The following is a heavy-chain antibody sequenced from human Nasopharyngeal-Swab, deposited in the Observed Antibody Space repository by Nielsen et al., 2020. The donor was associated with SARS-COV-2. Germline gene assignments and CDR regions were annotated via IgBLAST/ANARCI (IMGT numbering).Heavy chain of an antibody. CDR2: ISSSSSYI. CDR3: ARDRPYYYGSGSHGGDY. Sequence: GGSLRLSCAASGFTFSSYSMNWVRQALGKGPEWVSSISSSSSYIYYADSVKGRFTISRDNAKNSLYLQMNSLRAEDTAVYYCARDRPYYYGSGSHGGDYWGQGTLVTVSS. J-gene: IGHJ4*02. D-gene: IGHD3-10*01. CDR1: GFTFSSYS. V-gene: IGHV3-21*01.